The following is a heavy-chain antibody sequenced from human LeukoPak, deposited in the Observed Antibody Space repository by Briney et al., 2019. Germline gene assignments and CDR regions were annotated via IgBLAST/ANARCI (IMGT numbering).Heavy chain of an antibody. CDR1: EYTFSVYH. J-gene: IGHJ4*02. CDR2: INPDSGDT. V-gene: IGHV1-2*02. CDR3: AKGRNEDGDAALNY. Sequence: ASVKVSCKASEYTFSVYHIHWVRQAPGQGLEWMAWINPDSGDTNYARKFQGRVTMTTDTSTSTAYMELRSLRAEDTAAYHCAKGRNEDGDAALNYWGQGTLVTVSS. D-gene: IGHD4-17*01.